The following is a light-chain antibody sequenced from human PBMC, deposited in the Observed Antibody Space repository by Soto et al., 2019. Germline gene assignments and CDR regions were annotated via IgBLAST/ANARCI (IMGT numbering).Light chain of an antibody. CDR2: ESS. J-gene: IGKJ4*01. CDR1: QSVGTS. Sequence: EIVLTQSPATLSLSPGERATLSCRASQSVGTSLAWYQQKSGQAPRLLFYESSNRATYIPARFSASGSGTDFTLTISGLEPEDFAVYYCQQRGVWPLTFGGWTKVEIK. CDR3: QQRGVWPLT. V-gene: IGKV3-11*01.